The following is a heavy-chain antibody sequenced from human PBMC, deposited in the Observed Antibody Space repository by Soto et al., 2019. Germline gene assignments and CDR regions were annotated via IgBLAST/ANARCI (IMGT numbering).Heavy chain of an antibody. V-gene: IGHV2-26*01. J-gene: IGHJ3*02. CDR2: IFSNDEK. Sequence: ASGPTLVNPTETLTLTCTVSGFSLSNARMGVSWIRQPPGKALEWLAHIFSNDEKSYSTSLKSRLTISKDTSKSQVVLTMTNMDPVDTATYYCARSHTPYDYIWGSENAFDIWGQGTMVTVSS. CDR3: ARSHTPYDYIWGSENAFDI. CDR1: GFSLSNARMG. D-gene: IGHD3-16*01.